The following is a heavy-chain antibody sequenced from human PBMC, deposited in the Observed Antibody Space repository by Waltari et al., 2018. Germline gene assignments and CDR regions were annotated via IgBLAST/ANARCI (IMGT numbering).Heavy chain of an antibody. CDR2: ISGSGGST. V-gene: IGHV3-23*01. CDR3: ARIDGSGWYGS. CDR1: GFTFSSYA. Sequence: EVQLLESGGGLVQPGGSLRLSCAASGFTFSSYAMSWVRQAPGKGLEWVSAISGSGGSTYYADSVKGRFTISRDNSKNTLYLQMNSLRAEDMAVYYCARIDGSGWYGSWGQGTLVTVSS. J-gene: IGHJ4*02. D-gene: IGHD6-19*01.